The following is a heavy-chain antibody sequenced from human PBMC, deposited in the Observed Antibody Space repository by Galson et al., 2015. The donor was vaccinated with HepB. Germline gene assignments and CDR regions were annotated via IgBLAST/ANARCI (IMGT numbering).Heavy chain of an antibody. CDR1: GFTFSSYA. J-gene: IGHJ6*02. CDR2: ISYDGSNK. CDR3: ARWLAYYYYGMDV. V-gene: IGHV3-30-3*01. Sequence: LRLSCAASGFTFSSYAMHWVRQAPGKGLEWVAVISYDGSNKYYADSVKGRFTISRDNSKNTLYLQMNSLRAEDTAVYYCARWLAYYYYGMDVWGQGTTATVSS. D-gene: IGHD5-12*01.